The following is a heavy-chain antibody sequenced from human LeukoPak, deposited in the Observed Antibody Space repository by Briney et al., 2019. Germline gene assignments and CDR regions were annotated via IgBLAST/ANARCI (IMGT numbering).Heavy chain of an antibody. J-gene: IGHJ4*02. CDR2: ISSSSSYI. CDR3: AREGYGDYGGGY. V-gene: IGHV3-21*01. D-gene: IGHD4-17*01. Sequence: PGGSLRLSCAASGFTFSSYSMNWVRQAPGKGLEWVSSISSSSSYIYYADSVEGRFTISRDNAKNSLYLQMNSLRAEDTAVYYCAREGYGDYGGGYWGQGTLVTVSS. CDR1: GFTFSSYS.